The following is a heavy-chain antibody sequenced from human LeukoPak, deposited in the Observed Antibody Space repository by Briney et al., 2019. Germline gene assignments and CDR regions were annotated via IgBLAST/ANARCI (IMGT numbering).Heavy chain of an antibody. CDR1: GFTISSYW. CDR2: ISNDVSIT. Sequence: AGTLTLSCAASGFTISSYWRHWVRQAPGKGLVWVSRISNDVSITAYADSVKGRFTITRDNAKTTLYLQMTTLRAEDTAVYYGARVSGDSYGLLDYWGQGTLVTVSS. V-gene: IGHV3-74*01. J-gene: IGHJ4*02. D-gene: IGHD5-18*01. CDR3: ARVSGDSYGLLDY.